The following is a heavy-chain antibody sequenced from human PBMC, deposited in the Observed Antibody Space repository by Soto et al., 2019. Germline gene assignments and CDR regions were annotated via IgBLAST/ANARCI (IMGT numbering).Heavy chain of an antibody. Sequence: EVQLVQSGAEVAKPGESLKISCKASGYSFTTYWVGWVRQMPGKGLEWMGVIYPGDSGTRHSPSFQGQVNISADKSLSPAYLQWSSLKASDTAIYYCARRVYGYSYADWGQGTLVTVSS. CDR2: IYPGDSGT. CDR3: ARRVYGYSYAD. D-gene: IGHD5-18*01. V-gene: IGHV5-51*03. CDR1: GYSFTTYW. J-gene: IGHJ4*02.